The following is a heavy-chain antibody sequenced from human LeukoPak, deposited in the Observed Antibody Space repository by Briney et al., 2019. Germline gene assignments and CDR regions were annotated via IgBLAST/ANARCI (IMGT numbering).Heavy chain of an antibody. CDR1: GGSVTDYY. J-gene: IGHJ3*02. D-gene: IGHD3-22*01. CDR2: IYYTGT. CDR3: ASLTTAEAFDI. V-gene: IGHV4-59*02. Sequence: PSETLSLTCTVSGGSVTDYYWSWIRQSPGKGLEWIGYIYYTGTSYNPSLKSRVTISVDTSKNQFSLKLSSVTAADTAVYYCASLTTAEAFDIWGQGTMVTVSS.